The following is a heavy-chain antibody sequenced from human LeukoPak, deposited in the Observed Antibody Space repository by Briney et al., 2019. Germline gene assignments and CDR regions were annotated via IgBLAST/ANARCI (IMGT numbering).Heavy chain of an antibody. V-gene: IGHV1-69*05. CDR1: GGTFSSYA. Sequence: SVKVSCKASGGTFSSYAISWVRQAPGQGLEWMGRIIPIFGTANYAQKFQGRVTITTDESTSTAYMELRSLRSEDTAVYYCARDLAAAGPAFDYWGQGTLVTVSS. CDR2: IIPIFGTA. J-gene: IGHJ4*02. D-gene: IGHD6-13*01. CDR3: ARDLAAAGPAFDY.